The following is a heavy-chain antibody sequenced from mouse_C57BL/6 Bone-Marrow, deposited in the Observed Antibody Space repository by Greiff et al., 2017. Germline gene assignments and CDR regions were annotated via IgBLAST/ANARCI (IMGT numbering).Heavy chain of an antibody. Sequence: EVMLVESGEGLVKPGGSLKLSCAASGFTFSSYAMSWVRQTPEKRLEWDAYISSGGDYIYYADTVKGRFTISRDNARNTLYLQMSSLKSEDTAMYYCTRDPAVVGMDYWGQGTSVTVSS. V-gene: IGHV5-9-1*02. CDR1: GFTFSSYA. D-gene: IGHD1-1*01. J-gene: IGHJ4*01. CDR2: ISSGGDYI. CDR3: TRDPAVVGMDY.